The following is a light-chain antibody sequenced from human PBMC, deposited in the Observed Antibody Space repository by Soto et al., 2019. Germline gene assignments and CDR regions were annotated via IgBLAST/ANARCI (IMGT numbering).Light chain of an antibody. V-gene: IGKV1-6*01. CDR1: QGIRND. CDR3: LQDYNSPLT. Sequence: AIQMTQSPSSLSASVGERVTITCRASQGIRNDLGWYQQKPGKAPKLLIYGASSLQSGVPSRFSGSGSCTDFTLTINSLQPEDFATYYCLQDYNSPLTFGGGTKVEI. CDR2: GAS. J-gene: IGKJ4*01.